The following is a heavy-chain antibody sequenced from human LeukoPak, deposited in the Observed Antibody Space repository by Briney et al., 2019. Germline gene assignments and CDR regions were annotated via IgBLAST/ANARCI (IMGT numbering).Heavy chain of an antibody. V-gene: IGHV3-23*01. J-gene: IGHJ4*02. Sequence: PGGSLRLSCAASGFTFSSYAMSWVRQAPGKGLEWVSGISCSGGSTYYADSVKGRFTISRDNSKNTLYLQIHSLRADDAPVYYGAKDDGSVQLWSALDYFVYWGQGTLVTVSS. CDR1: GFTFSSYA. CDR2: ISCSGGST. D-gene: IGHD5-18*01. CDR3: AKDDGSVQLWSALDYFVY.